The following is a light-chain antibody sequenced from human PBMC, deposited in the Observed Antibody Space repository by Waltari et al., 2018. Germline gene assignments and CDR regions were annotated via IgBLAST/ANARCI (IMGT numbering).Light chain of an antibody. V-gene: IGLV1-44*01. J-gene: IGLJ2*01. Sequence: QSVLTQPPSASAPPGQTVTISCSASSFNIGRNTVNWYQQLPGTSLNPLIYSNNQRPSGVPDRFSGSKSGTSASLAISGLQSEDEADYYCAAWDDSLNGVVFGGGTKLTVL. CDR1: SFNIGRNT. CDR2: SNN. CDR3: AAWDDSLNGVV.